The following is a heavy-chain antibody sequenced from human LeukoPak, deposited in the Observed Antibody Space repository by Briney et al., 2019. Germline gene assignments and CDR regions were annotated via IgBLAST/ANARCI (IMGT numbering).Heavy chain of an antibody. CDR3: AREGGEYQLLPWNWFDP. CDR1: GYTFTSYG. V-gene: IGHV1-18*01. J-gene: IGHJ5*02. Sequence: ASVKVSCKASGYTFTSYGISWVRQAPGQGLEWMGWINAYNGNTNYAQKLQGSVTMTTDTYTSPAYMELRRLRSDETAVYYCAREGGEYQLLPWNWFDPWGQGTLVTVSS. CDR2: INAYNGNT. D-gene: IGHD2-2*01.